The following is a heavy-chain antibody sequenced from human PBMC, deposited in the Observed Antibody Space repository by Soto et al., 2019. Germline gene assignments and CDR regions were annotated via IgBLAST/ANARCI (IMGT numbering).Heavy chain of an antibody. J-gene: IGHJ6*02. CDR2: IKDGDGNT. D-gene: IGHD2-15*01. CDR1: KNAFSGYA. Sequence: ASVLVSWNESKNAFSGYAIHSVRQAHRQRLERMGWIKDGDGNTNHAQKVQGRDTITGDDSASTADRELSSLRSEDTAVYYCATDLLGVVAAPRAHYYYGMDVWGQGTTVTVSS. CDR3: ATDLLGVVAAPRAHYYYGMDV. V-gene: IGHV1-3*01.